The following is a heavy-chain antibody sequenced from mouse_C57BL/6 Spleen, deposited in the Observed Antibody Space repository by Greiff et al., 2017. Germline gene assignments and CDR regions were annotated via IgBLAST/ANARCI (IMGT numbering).Heavy chain of an antibody. CDR2: INPNNGGT. J-gene: IGHJ1*03. Sequence: EVQLQQSGPELVKPGASVKMSCKASGYTFTDYNMHWVKQSHGKSLEWIGYINPNNGGTSYNQKFKGKATLTGNKSSSTAYMELRSLTSEDSAVYYCARYGYYPYWYFDVWGTGTTVTVSS. CDR3: ARYGYYPYWYFDV. D-gene: IGHD2-3*01. V-gene: IGHV1-22*01. CDR1: GYTFTDYN.